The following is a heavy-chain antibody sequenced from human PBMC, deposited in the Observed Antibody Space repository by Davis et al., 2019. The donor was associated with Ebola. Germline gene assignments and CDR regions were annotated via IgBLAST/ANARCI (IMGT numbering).Heavy chain of an antibody. D-gene: IGHD6-13*01. CDR2: ISGSGGST. J-gene: IGHJ2*01. CDR1: GFTFSSYA. Sequence: PGGSLRLSCAASGFTFSSYAMSWVRQAPGKGLEWVSAISGSGGSTYYADSVKGRFTISRDNSKNTLYLQMNSLRAEDTAVYYCAKDEYSSSWYRGWYFDLWGRGTLVTVSS. V-gene: IGHV3-23*01. CDR3: AKDEYSSSWYRGWYFDL.